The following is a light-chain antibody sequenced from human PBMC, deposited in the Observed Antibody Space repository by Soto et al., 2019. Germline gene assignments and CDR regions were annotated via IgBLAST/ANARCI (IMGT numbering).Light chain of an antibody. V-gene: IGKV1-39*01. J-gene: IGKJ2*01. Sequence: DIQMTQSPSSLSASVGDRVTMTCRASQRISNYLNWYQEKPGKAPMLLIYVAASLQSGVPSRFSGSGSGTDFTLTISGLRPEDFATYYCQQAYSAPYTFGQGTKLEIK. CDR1: QRISNY. CDR3: QQAYSAPYT. CDR2: VAA.